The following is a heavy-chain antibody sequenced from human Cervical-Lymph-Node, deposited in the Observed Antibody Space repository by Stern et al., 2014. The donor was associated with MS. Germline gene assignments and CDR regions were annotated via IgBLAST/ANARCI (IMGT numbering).Heavy chain of an antibody. Sequence: EVQLVESGGGLVPPGESLRLSCAASGFTLSRYWMHWVRQAPGKGLVCISRMNNDGSTTNYADSVKGRFTISRDNAKNMAYLQLNSLRVDDAGVYFCARDVQGDGNYNLEQWGQGTLVTVSS. CDR2: MNNDGSTT. CDR1: GFTLSRYW. J-gene: IGHJ4*02. V-gene: IGHV3-74*01. D-gene: IGHD1-1*01. CDR3: ARDVQGDGNYNLEQ.